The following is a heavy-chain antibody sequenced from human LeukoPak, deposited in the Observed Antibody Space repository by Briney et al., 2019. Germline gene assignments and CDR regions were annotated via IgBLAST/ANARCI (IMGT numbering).Heavy chain of an antibody. V-gene: IGHV1-8*01. CDR3: AGHRHDYGEYVGAVEFDY. CDR1: GYTFTSYD. D-gene: IGHD4-17*01. CDR2: MNPNSGNT. Sequence: ASVTVSCKASGYTFTSYDINWVRQAAGQGLEWMGWMNPNSGNTGYAQKFQGRVTMTRNTSISTAYMELSSLRSEDTAVYYCAGHRHDYGEYVGAVEFDYWGQGTLVTVSS. J-gene: IGHJ4*02.